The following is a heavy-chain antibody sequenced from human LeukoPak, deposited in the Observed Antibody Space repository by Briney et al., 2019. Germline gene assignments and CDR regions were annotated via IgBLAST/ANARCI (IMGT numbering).Heavy chain of an antibody. CDR1: GFRFSDYW. J-gene: IGHJ4*02. CDR2: ISSSSSYI. CDR3: ARSRSSW. D-gene: IGHD6-13*01. V-gene: IGHV3-21*01. Sequence: GGSLRLSCAASGFRFSDYWMTWVRQAPGKGLEWVSSISSSSSYIYYADSVKGRFTISRDNAKNSLYLQMNSLRAEDTAVYYCARSRSSWWGQGTLVTVSS.